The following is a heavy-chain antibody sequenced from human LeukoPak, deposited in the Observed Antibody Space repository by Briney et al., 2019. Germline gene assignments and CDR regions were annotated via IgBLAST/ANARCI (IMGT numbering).Heavy chain of an antibody. J-gene: IGHJ4*02. Sequence: GGSLRLSCAASGFTFSTYSMHWVRQAPGKGLEWVAVIWYDGSKKYYADSVKGRYTISRDNSKNTLYLQMNSLRAEDTAVYYCARGSGYYDSSGSDYWGQGTLVTVSS. CDR3: ARGSGYYDSSGSDY. CDR2: IWYDGSKK. D-gene: IGHD3-22*01. CDR1: GFTFSTYS. V-gene: IGHV3-33*08.